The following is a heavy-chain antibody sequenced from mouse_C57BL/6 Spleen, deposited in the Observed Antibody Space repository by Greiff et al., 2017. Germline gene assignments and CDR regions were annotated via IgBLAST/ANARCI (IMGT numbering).Heavy chain of an antibody. CDR3: ARNWGYEDFDV. Sequence: QVQLKESGPGLVQPSQSLSITCTVSGFSLTSYGVHWVRQSPGKGLEWLGVIWSGGSTDYNAAFISRLSISKDNTKSQVFFKMNSLQADDTAIYSCARNWGYEDFDVWGTGTTVTVSS. V-gene: IGHV2-2*01. D-gene: IGHD3-1*01. J-gene: IGHJ1*03. CDR2: IWSGGST. CDR1: GFSLTSYG.